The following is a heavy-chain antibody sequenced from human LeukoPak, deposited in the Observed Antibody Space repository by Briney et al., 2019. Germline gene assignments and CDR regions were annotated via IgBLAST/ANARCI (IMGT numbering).Heavy chain of an antibody. V-gene: IGHV3-30*02. CDR3: AKDGGDIVVVPAAIPLLYYYYYMDV. CDR2: IRYDGSNK. D-gene: IGHD2-2*02. CDR1: GFTFSSYA. Sequence: GGSLRLSCAASGFTFSSYAMSWVRQALGKGLEWVAFIRYDGSNKYYADSVKGRFTISRDNSKNTLYLQMNSLRAEDTAVYYCAKDGGDIVVVPAAIPLLYYYYYMDVWGKGTTVTVSS. J-gene: IGHJ6*03.